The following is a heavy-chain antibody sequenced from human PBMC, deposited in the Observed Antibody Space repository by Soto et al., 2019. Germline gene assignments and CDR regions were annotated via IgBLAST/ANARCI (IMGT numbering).Heavy chain of an antibody. D-gene: IGHD7-27*01. CDR1: GYTFTGYY. Sequence: ASVKVSCKASGYTFTGYYMHWVRQAPGQGLEWMGWINPNSGGTNYAQKFQGWVTMTRDTSISTAYMELSRLRSDDTAVYYCASSTGDRSFDAFDIRGQGTMVTVSS. CDR2: INPNSGGT. CDR3: ASSTGDRSFDAFDI. J-gene: IGHJ3*02. V-gene: IGHV1-2*04.